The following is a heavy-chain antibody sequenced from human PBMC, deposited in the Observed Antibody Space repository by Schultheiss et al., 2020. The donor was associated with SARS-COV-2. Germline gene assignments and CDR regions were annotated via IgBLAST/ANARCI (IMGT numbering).Heavy chain of an antibody. D-gene: IGHD6-13*01. CDR3: ATQNRYSSSWYRYYYYYMDV. CDR2: INHSGST. CDR1: GGSFSGYY. Sequence: GSLRLSCAVYGGSFSGYYWSWIRQPPGKGLEWIGEINHSGSTNYNPSLKSRVTISVDTSKNQFSLKLSSVTAADTAVYYCATQNRYSSSWYRYYYYYMDVWGKGTTVTVSS. J-gene: IGHJ6*03. V-gene: IGHV4-34*01.